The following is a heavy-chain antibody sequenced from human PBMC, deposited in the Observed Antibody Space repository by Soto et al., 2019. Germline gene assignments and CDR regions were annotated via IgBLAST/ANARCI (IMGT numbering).Heavy chain of an antibody. Sequence: GGSLRLSCAASGFTFSSYWMSWVRQAPGKGLEWVANIKQDGSEKYYVDSVKGRFTISRDNAKNSLYLQMNSLRAEDTAVYYCARTYYYDSSGYWDDAFDIWGQGTMVTVSS. J-gene: IGHJ3*02. CDR3: ARTYYYDSSGYWDDAFDI. D-gene: IGHD3-22*01. V-gene: IGHV3-7*03. CDR2: IKQDGSEK. CDR1: GFTFSSYW.